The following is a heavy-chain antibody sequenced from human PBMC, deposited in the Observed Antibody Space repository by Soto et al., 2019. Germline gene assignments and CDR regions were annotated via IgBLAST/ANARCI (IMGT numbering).Heavy chain of an antibody. CDR1: GGSINSGGYF. J-gene: IGHJ4*02. V-gene: IGHV4-31*03. D-gene: IGHD2-15*01. CDR3: ARDKGYCSGGSCYPALDY. CDR2: IYHSGIT. Sequence: SETLSLTCSVSGGSINSGGYFWSWIRQHPGKGLECIGYIYHSGITYYNPSLKSRVTISVDTSKNQFSLKLSSVTAADTAVYYCARDKGYCSGGSCYPALDYWGQGTLVTVSS.